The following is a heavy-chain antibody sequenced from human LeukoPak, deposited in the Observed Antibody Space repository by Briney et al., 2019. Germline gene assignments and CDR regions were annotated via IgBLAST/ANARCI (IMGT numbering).Heavy chain of an antibody. CDR1: GFTFSSYW. CDR2: IKQDGSEK. Sequence: GGSLRLSCAASGFTFSSYWLSWVRQAPGKGLEWVANIKQDGSEKYYVDSVKGRFTISRGNAKNSLYLQMNSLRAEDTAVYYCAREAVAGPRGYYYYYMDVWGKGTTVTVSS. V-gene: IGHV3-7*01. D-gene: IGHD6-19*01. CDR3: AREAVAGPRGYYYYYMDV. J-gene: IGHJ6*03.